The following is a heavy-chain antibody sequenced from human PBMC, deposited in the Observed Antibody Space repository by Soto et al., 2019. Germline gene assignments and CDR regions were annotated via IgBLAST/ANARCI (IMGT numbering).Heavy chain of an antibody. V-gene: IGHV4-4*07. J-gene: IGHJ4*02. CDR3: AREGSYSAYNFAHGIQLWSFDF. CDR1: GGSINTFY. Sequence: QVRLQESGPGLLKPSETLSLTCTVSGGSINTFYWSWVRQPAGKGLEWIGRIFSSGSTSFNPSLESRVAMSVDASKNNFSLNLSSVTAADMAVYYGAREGSYSAYNFAHGIQLWSFDFWGQGALVTVSS. CDR2: IFSSGST. D-gene: IGHD5-12*01.